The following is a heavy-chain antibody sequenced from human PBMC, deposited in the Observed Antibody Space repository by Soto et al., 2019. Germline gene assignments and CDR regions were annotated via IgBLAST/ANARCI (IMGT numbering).Heavy chain of an antibody. Sequence: EVQLVESGGGLVQPGGSLRLSCAASGFTFSSYWMHWVRQAPGKGLVWVSRINRDGSSTNYADSARGRVTISRDNAKNTLYLQVNGLRAEATAVYYCAREIATTGEYYFDYWGQGILVTVSS. J-gene: IGHJ4*02. D-gene: IGHD6-13*01. CDR3: AREIATTGEYYFDY. CDR2: INRDGSST. V-gene: IGHV3-74*01. CDR1: GFTFSSYW.